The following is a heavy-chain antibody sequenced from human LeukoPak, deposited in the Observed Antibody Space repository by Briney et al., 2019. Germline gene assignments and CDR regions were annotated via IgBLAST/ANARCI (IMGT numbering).Heavy chain of an antibody. D-gene: IGHD2-15*01. CDR1: GGSISNGSYY. CDR3: ARVGDCSVDSNCYHFADWFDP. V-gene: IGHV4-61*02. CDR2: IYTSGST. J-gene: IGHJ5*02. Sequence: SETLSLTCTVSGGSISNGSYYWSWIRQPAGKGLEWIGCIYTSGSTNYNPSLTSRVTISVDPSKNQFSLKLSSVTATDTAVYYCARVGDCSVDSNCYHFADWFDPWGQGTLVTVSS.